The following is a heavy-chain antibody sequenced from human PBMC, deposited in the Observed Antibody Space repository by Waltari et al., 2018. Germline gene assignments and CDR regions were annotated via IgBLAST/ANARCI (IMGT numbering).Heavy chain of an antibody. Sequence: EVQLVESGGGLVKPGGSLRLSCAASGSTFSSYSMNWVRQAPGKGLEWVSSISSSSSYIYYADSVKGRFTISRDNAKNSLYLQMNSLRAEDTAVYYCARMGRASGYWGQGTLVTVSS. CDR1: GSTFSSYS. J-gene: IGHJ4*02. D-gene: IGHD3-10*01. CDR3: ARMGRASGY. CDR2: ISSSSSYI. V-gene: IGHV3-21*01.